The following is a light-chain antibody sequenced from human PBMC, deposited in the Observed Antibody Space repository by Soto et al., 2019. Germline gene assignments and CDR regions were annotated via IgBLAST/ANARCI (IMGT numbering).Light chain of an antibody. CDR2: GAS. CDR3: QQLNTDPA. V-gene: IGKV1-9*01. Sequence: DFPLTQSPSFLSASVGDRVTITCRASQVIGSYLGWYQHAPGKAPKLLIYGASTLQSGVPSRFSGSGSGTEFTLTISSLQPEDFATYYCQQLNTDPAFGGGTKVEI. J-gene: IGKJ4*01. CDR1: QVIGSY.